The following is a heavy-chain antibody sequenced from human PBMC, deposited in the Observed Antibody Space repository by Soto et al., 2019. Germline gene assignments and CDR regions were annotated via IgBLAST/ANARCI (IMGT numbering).Heavy chain of an antibody. J-gene: IGHJ4*02. CDR1: GVSLNSGHYY. D-gene: IGHD2-15*01. CDR2: IYYDEST. CDR3: GEVLIGATRLTDVDS. Sequence: QVQLQESGPGLLKPLETLSLTCTVSGVSLNSGHYYWVWIRQSPGKGLAWIASIYYDESTYYNPSLKSRVTISTDKPKNQFSLTLKSVTAADTPVYYCGEVLIGATRLTDVDSWGQGALVTVSS. V-gene: IGHV4-39*01.